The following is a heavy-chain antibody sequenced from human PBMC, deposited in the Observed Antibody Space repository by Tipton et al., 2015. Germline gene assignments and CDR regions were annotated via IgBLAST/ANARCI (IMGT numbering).Heavy chain of an antibody. CDR3: ARLGSFHQWQFENWFDP. J-gene: IGHJ5*02. CDR1: GGSINSRISY. D-gene: IGHD2-8*01. CDR2: IYYGGNT. V-gene: IGHV4-39*01. Sequence: LRLSCSVSGGSINSRISYWGWIRQPPGKGLEWIGTIYYGGNTYYNPSLKSRVTISVDTSKNQFSLNLTSVTAADTAVYFCARLGSFHQWQFENWFDPWGQGTLVTVSS.